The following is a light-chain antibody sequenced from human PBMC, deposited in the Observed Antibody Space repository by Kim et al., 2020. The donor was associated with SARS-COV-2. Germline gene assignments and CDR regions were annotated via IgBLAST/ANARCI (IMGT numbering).Light chain of an antibody. Sequence: SPGERVPLSCRASQDIRLSLAWYQQKPGQVPRLLIFAASTRATGVPARFSGSGSGTEFTLTITSLQSEDFAVYYCQEYIDWPPRTFGQGTKVDIK. CDR3: QEYIDWPPRT. J-gene: IGKJ1*01. CDR2: AAS. V-gene: IGKV3-15*01. CDR1: QDIRLS.